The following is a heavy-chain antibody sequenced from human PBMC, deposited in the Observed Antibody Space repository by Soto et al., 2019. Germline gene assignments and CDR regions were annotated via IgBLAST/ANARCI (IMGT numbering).Heavy chain of an antibody. V-gene: IGHV5-51*01. CDR1: GDSFATDW. J-gene: IGHJ5*02. D-gene: IGHD6-6*01. CDR3: ARHGSIGARLNYFDP. Sequence: ESLKVSWKTSGDSFATDWIGLVRQIPGKGLEWMGVIYPGDSRIRYNPSFQGQVTISVDKSINTAYLQWSSLKASDTAIYYCARHGSIGARLNYFDPWGQGTQVTVSS. CDR2: IYPGDSRI.